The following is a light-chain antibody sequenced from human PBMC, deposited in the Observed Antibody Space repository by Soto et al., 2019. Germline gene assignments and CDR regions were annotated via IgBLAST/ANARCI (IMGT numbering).Light chain of an antibody. V-gene: IGKV1-5*03. CDR1: QTISSW. CDR3: QLTYCKPIT. Sequence: DLLVTQSPTSLSASVGGIVTITCRASQTISSWVAWYQQKPGKAPKLLIYKATSLETGVPARFSGSGSGTDFTLTISSLQPEDFTTYFCQLTYCKPITFGQGGLLEIK. J-gene: IGKJ5*01. CDR2: KAT.